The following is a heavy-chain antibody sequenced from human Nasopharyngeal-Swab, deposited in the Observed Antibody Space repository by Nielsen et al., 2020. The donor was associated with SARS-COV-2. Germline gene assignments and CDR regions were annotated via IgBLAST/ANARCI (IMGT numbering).Heavy chain of an antibody. CDR2: IYPGDSDD. CDR3: ARQQIIGTTAPLGPFDI. V-gene: IGHV5-51*01. Sequence: GESLKISCKGSGYSFTRNWIGWVRQMPGKGLEWMGIIYPGDSDDRYSPSFLGQVTISADKSINTAYLQWSSLKASDTAMYYCARQQIIGTTAPLGPFDIWGQGTMVTVSS. J-gene: IGHJ3*02. CDR1: GYSFTRNW. D-gene: IGHD1-1*01.